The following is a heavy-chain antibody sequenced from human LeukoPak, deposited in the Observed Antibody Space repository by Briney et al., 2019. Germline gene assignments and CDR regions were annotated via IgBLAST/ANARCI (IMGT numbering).Heavy chain of an antibody. V-gene: IGHV4-59*01. CDR1: GGSISSYY. CDR2: IYYSRST. J-gene: IGHJ4*02. D-gene: IGHD4-23*01. CDR3: ASHNYGGNSGGDY. Sequence: SETLSLTCTVSGGSISSYYWSWIRQPPGKGLEWIGYIYYSRSTNYNPSLKSRVTISVDTSKNQFSLKLSSVTAADTAVYYCASHNYGGNSGGDYWGQGTLVTVSS.